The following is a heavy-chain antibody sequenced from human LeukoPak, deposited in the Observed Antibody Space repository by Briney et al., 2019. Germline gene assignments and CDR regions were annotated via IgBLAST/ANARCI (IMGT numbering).Heavy chain of an antibody. CDR1: TYSISSAYY. V-gene: IGHV4-38-2*02. Sequence: SETLSLTCSVSTYSISSAYYWGWIRQPPGKGLQWIGSIYHSGSTSYNPSLKSRVTISVDTSKNQFSLKLSSVTAADTAVYYCARDTPYYYYMDVWGKGTTVTVSS. CDR2: IYHSGST. J-gene: IGHJ6*03. CDR3: ARDTPYYYYMDV.